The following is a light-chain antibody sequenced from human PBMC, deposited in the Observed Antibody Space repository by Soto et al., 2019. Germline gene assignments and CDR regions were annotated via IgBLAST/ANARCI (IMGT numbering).Light chain of an antibody. Sequence: EIVLTQSPATLSLSPGERATLSCRASQSVSSYLAWYQQKPGQAPRLLIYDASNRATGIPARFSGSGSGTDFTLTISSLEPEDSAIYYCQQRLNWPPLTFGGWTKVEIK. V-gene: IGKV3-11*01. CDR3: QQRLNWPPLT. CDR2: DAS. CDR1: QSVSSY. J-gene: IGKJ4*01.